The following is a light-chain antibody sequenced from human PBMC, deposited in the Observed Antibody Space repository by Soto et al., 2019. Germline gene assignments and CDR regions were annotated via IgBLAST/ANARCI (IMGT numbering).Light chain of an antibody. Sequence: QSALTQPASVSGSPGQSITISCTGTSSDVGAYDYVSWYQQHPDKAPKLIIYVVSNRPSGVSNRFSGSKSGNTDSLTISGLQADDEADYYCSLYTSSDTPYVFGTGTKVTVL. J-gene: IGLJ1*01. CDR3: SLYTSSDTPYV. CDR1: SSDVGAYDY. V-gene: IGLV2-14*01. CDR2: VVS.